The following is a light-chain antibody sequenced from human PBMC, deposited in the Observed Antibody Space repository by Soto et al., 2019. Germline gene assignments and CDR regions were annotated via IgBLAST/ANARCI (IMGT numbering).Light chain of an antibody. CDR1: SSDIGAYNY. V-gene: IGLV2-14*01. Sequence: QSVLTQSASVSGSPGQSITISCTGTSSDIGAYNYVSWYQQHPGKAPKLMIYEVSNRPSGVSNRFSGSKSGNTASLTISGLQDEDEADYYCSSYTGSSTPYVFGTGTQLTVL. J-gene: IGLJ1*01. CDR2: EVS. CDR3: SSYTGSSTPYV.